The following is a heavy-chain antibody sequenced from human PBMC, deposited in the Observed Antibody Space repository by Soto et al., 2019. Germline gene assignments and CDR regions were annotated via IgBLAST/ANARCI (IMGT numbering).Heavy chain of an antibody. CDR3: AKDRTLIGYCSSTSCSGPFDY. V-gene: IGHV3-23*01. CDR2: ISGSGGST. CDR1: GFTFSSYA. J-gene: IGHJ4*02. Sequence: GGSLRLSCAASGFTFSSYAMSWVRQAPGKGLEWVSAISGSGGSTYYADSVKGRFTISRDNSKNTLYLQMNSLRAEDTAVYYCAKDRTLIGYCSSTSCSGPFDYWGQGTLVTVSS. D-gene: IGHD2-2*01.